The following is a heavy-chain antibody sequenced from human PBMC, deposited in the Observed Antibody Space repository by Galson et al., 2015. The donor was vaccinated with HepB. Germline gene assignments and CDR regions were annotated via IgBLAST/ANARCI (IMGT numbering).Heavy chain of an antibody. CDR2: VNPNGGGT. CDR3: ARSSRYKWNCYDAFDI. V-gene: IGHV1-2*02. CDR1: GYTFTHYY. Sequence: SVKVSCKASGYTFTHYYIHWVRQAPGQGLEWMGWVNPNGGGTAYAQKFQGRVTLTGDTSISTAYMELSDMKSDDTAVYYCARSSRYKWNCYDAFDIWGQGTLVTVSS. J-gene: IGHJ3*02. D-gene: IGHD1-1*01.